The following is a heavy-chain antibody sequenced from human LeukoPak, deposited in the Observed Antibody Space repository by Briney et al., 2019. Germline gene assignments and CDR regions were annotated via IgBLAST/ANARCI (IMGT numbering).Heavy chain of an antibody. CDR2: ISYEGSNK. D-gene: IGHD3-10*01. J-gene: IGHJ4*02. Sequence: GGSLRLSCAASGFTFSSYGMHGVRQAPGKGLECVAVISYEGSNKYYADCVKGRFTISRDNSKNTLYLQMNSLRAEDTAVYYCAKSPTKAGSYFDYWGQGTLVTVSS. CDR3: AKSPTKAGSYFDY. V-gene: IGHV3-30*18. CDR1: GFTFSSYG.